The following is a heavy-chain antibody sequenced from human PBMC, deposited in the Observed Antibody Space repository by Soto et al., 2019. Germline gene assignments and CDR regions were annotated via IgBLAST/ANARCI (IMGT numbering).Heavy chain of an antibody. CDR3: AREIAVVAATTYYYYGMDV. D-gene: IGHD2-15*01. V-gene: IGHV4-31*03. Sequence: SETLSLTCTVSGGSISSGGYYWSWIRQHPGKGLEWIGYIYYSGSTYYNPSLKSRVTISVDTSKNQFSLKLSSVTAADTAVYYCAREIAVVAATTYYYYGMDVWGQGTTVTVSS. CDR1: GGSISSGGYY. CDR2: IYYSGST. J-gene: IGHJ6*02.